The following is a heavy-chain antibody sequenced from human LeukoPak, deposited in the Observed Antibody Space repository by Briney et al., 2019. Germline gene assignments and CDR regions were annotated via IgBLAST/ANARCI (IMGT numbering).Heavy chain of an antibody. V-gene: IGHV4-61*02. CDR1: GVSIGSTHYY. D-gene: IGHD2-15*01. CDR3: ARTSHRIRAFDI. CDR2: VYFSGST. J-gene: IGHJ3*02. Sequence: SQTLSLTCTVSGVSIGSTHYYWGWIRQPAGKGLEWIGRVYFSGSTNYNPSLKSRVTISVDTSKNQFSLKLSSVTAADTAVYYCARTSHRIRAFDIWGQGTMVTVSS.